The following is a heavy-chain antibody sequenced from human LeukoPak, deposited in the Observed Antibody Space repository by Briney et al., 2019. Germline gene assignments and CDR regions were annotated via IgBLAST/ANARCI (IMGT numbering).Heavy chain of an antibody. Sequence: SVKVSCKASGFTFTSSAVQWVRQARGQRLEWIGWIVAGSGNTNYAQKFQERVTITRDMSTSTAYMELSSLRSEDTAVYYCAAGLRYFDWLPPLGYWGQGTLVTVSS. CDR3: AAGLRYFDWLPPLGY. J-gene: IGHJ4*02. CDR2: IVAGSGNT. CDR1: GFTFTSSA. D-gene: IGHD3-9*01. V-gene: IGHV1-58*01.